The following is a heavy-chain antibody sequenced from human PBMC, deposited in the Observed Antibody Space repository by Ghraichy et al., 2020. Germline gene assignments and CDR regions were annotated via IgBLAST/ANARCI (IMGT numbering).Heavy chain of an antibody. D-gene: IGHD6-13*01. CDR1: GFTFSSYA. V-gene: IGHV3-23*01. J-gene: IGHJ4*02. CDR2: ISGRGRTT. Sequence: GGSLRLSCAASGFTFSSYAMNWVRQAPGKGLEWVSIISGRGRTTYYADSVKGRFTISRDKSKNILYLQKNSLRAEDTAVYYCSKETQRTTAAGPIDYWGQGTLVTVSS. CDR3: SKETQRTTAAGPIDY.